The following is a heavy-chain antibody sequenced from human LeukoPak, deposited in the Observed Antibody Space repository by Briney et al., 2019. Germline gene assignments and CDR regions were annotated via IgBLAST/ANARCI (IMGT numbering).Heavy chain of an antibody. CDR3: ARDQGIGDASDI. J-gene: IGHJ3*02. V-gene: IGHV1-69*04. CDR2: INVILDTA. Sequence: GASVKVSCKASVGALSSYAISWVRQGPGEGLEWVGRINVILDTANYAQKFPGSVTITADISTSTSCMELSRLRSEDTAVYYCARDQGIGDASDIWGQGTMVTVSS. CDR1: VGALSSYA.